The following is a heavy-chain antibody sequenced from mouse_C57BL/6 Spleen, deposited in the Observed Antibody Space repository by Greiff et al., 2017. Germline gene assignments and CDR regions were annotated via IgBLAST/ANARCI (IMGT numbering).Heavy chain of an antibody. Sequence: QVQLQQSGAELVQPGASVKISCKASGYAFSSYWMNWVKQRPGKGLEWIGQIYPGDGDTNYNGKFKGKATLTEDKSSSTAYMQLSSLTSEDSAVYVCAREGLRQRYFEVWGTGTTVTVSS. CDR3: AREGLRQRYFEV. V-gene: IGHV1-80*01. J-gene: IGHJ1*03. CDR2: IYPGDGDT. CDR1: GYAFSSYW. D-gene: IGHD2-4*01.